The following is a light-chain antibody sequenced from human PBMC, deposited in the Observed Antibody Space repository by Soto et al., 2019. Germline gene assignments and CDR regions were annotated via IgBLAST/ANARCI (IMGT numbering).Light chain of an antibody. CDR2: EDT. CDR3: CSYADSSRTLV. J-gene: IGLJ2*01. V-gene: IGLV2-23*01. Sequence: QSALTQSASVSGSPGQSITISCTGTGSVVGSYNRVSWYQQVPGKAPKLMVYEDTKRPSGVSNRFSGSKSGNSASLTISGLQAEDEADYYCCSYADSSRTLVFGGGTKLTVL. CDR1: GSVVGSYNR.